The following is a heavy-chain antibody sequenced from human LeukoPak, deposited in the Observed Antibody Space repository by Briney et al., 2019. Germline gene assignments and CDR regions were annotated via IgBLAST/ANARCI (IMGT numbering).Heavy chain of an antibody. CDR1: EFTFSSYS. D-gene: IGHD2-15*01. CDR2: ISSSSSYM. Sequence: PGGSLRLSCTASEFTFSSYSMNWVRQAPGKGLEWVSSISSSSSYMYYADSVKGRFTISRDNAKNSLYLQMNSLRAEDTAVYYCARGNSCSGGSCSYYFDYWGQGTLVTVSS. J-gene: IGHJ4*02. CDR3: ARGNSCSGGSCSYYFDY. V-gene: IGHV3-21*01.